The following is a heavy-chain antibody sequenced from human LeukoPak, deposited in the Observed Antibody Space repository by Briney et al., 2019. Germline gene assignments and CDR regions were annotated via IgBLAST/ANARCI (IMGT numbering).Heavy chain of an antibody. D-gene: IGHD4-17*01. CDR1: GFPFSNYA. Sequence: GGSLRLSCAASGFPFSNYAMGWVRQAPGKGLEWVSGINGNGDSSYYADSVKGRFTISRDNSKSALYLQLNSLRAEDTAVYYCASLPDYGDYIDYWGQGTLVTVSS. J-gene: IGHJ4*02. CDR3: ASLPDYGDYIDY. CDR2: INGNGDSS. V-gene: IGHV3-23*01.